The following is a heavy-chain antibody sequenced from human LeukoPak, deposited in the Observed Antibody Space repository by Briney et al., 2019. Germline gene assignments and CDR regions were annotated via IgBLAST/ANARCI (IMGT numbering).Heavy chain of an antibody. J-gene: IGHJ5*02. V-gene: IGHV3-11*01. CDR3: AREVRNWFDP. CDR1: GLTFSDYY. CDR2: IGGSGSPI. Sequence: GGSLRLSCAASGLTFSDYYMTWIRQAPGKGLEWVSYIGGSGSPIYYADSVKGRFTISRDNAKKSLYLQMNSLRAEDTAVYYCAREVRNWFDPGGQETLVTVPS.